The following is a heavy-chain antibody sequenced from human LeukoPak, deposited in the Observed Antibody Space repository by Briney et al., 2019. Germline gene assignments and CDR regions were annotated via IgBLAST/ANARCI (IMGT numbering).Heavy chain of an antibody. D-gene: IGHD3-10*02. J-gene: IGHJ6*04. CDR3: AELGITMIGGV. CDR1: GLTFSGYA. V-gene: IGHV3-48*03. Sequence: GGSLRLSCAASGLTFSGYAMHWVRQAPGKGLEWVSYISSSGSTIYYADSVKGRFTISRDNAKNSLYLQMNSLRAEDTAVYYCAELGITMIGGVWGKGTTVTISS. CDR2: ISSSGSTI.